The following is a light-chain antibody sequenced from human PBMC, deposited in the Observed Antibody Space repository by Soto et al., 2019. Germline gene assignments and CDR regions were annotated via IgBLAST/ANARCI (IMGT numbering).Light chain of an antibody. V-gene: IGKV1-6*01. CDR3: LQDINYPWT. J-gene: IGKJ1*01. CDR1: QGIGNA. Sequence: AIQMTQSPSSLSASVGDRVTISFRASQGIGNALGCYQQKPGKPPKVLIYGASNLQSGAPPRFSGSGSGTDFTLAISSLQPEDSATYYCLQDINYPWTFGQGTKVDIK. CDR2: GAS.